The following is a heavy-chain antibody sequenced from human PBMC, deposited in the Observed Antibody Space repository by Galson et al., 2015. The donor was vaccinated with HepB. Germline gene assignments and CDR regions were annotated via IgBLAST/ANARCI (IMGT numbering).Heavy chain of an antibody. CDR2: ISSNGGST. CDR3: VKAQYYYDSSGYFTVDY. J-gene: IGHJ4*02. Sequence: SLRLSCAASGFTFSSYAMHWVRQAPGKGLEYVSAISSNGGSTYYADSVKGRFTISRDNSKNTLYLQMSSLRAEDTAVYYCVKAQYYYDSSGYFTVDYWGQGTLVTVSS. CDR1: GFTFSSYA. D-gene: IGHD3-22*01. V-gene: IGHV3-64D*09.